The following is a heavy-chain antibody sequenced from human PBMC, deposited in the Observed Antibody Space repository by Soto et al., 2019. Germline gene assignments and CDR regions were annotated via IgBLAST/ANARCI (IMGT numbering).Heavy chain of an antibody. CDR2: INPSGGST. Sequence: QVQLVQSGAEVKKPGASVKVSCKASGYTFTSYYMHWVRQAPGQGLEWMGIINPSGGSTSYAQKFQGRVTMTRDTSTSTVYMELSSLRSEDTDVYYCARDEVDTAMEVYYYYGMDVWGQGTTVSVSS. V-gene: IGHV1-46*01. CDR1: GYTFTSYY. D-gene: IGHD5-18*01. CDR3: ARDEVDTAMEVYYYYGMDV. J-gene: IGHJ6*02.